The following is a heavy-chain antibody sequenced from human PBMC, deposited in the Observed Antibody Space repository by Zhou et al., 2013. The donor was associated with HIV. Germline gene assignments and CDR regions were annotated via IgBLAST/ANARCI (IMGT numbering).Heavy chain of an antibody. D-gene: IGHD2-21*01. CDR3: ARGGPEVVILHQFDY. Sequence: QVQLVQSGAEVKKPGASVKVSCKASGYTFTTSDIHWVRQAPGQGLEWMGWINPNSGGTKYAQKFQGRVTMTRDTSITTAYMELSRLRSDDTAVYYCARGGPEVVILHQFDYWGQGTLVTVSS. CDR1: GYTFTTSD. CDR2: INPNSGGT. V-gene: IGHV1-2*02. J-gene: IGHJ4*02.